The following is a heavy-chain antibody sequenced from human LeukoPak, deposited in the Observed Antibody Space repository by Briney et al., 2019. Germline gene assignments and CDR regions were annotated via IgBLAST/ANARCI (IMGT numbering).Heavy chain of an antibody. CDR2: ISSGGSSI. V-gene: IGHV3-11*01. D-gene: IGHD5-24*01. CDR1: GFTLSDYY. CDR3: ARVYGYNYYFDY. Sequence: GRSLRLSCAASGFTLSDYYMSWIRQAPGKGLEWVSYISSGGSSIYYADSVKGRFTISRDNTRNSLYLQMNSLRAEDTAVYYCARVYGYNYYFDYWGQGTLVTVSS. J-gene: IGHJ4*02.